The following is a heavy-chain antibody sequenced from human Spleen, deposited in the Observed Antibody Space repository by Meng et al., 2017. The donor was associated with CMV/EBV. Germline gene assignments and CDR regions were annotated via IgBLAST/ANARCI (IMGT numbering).Heavy chain of an antibody. CDR3: ARRGDFRTAYLVDY. Sequence: SVKVSCKASGGSFSSYAISWVRQAPGQGLEWMGGIIPIFGTANYAQKLQGRVTISTDESRSTAYMELSSLRSEDTAIYYCARRGDFRTAYLVDYWGQGTLVTVSS. D-gene: IGHD3/OR15-3a*01. V-gene: IGHV1-69*05. J-gene: IGHJ4*02. CDR1: GGSFSSYA. CDR2: IIPIFGTA.